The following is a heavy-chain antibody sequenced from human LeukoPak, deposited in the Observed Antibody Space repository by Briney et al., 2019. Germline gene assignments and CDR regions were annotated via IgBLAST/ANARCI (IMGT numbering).Heavy chain of an antibody. Sequence: SVKVSCKASGGTFSSYAISWVRQAPGQGLEWMGRIIPILGIANYAQKLQGRVTITADKSTSTAYMELSSLRSEDTAVYYCAGAYYYGSGSSVFDYWGQGTLVTVSS. CDR1: GGTFSSYA. J-gene: IGHJ4*02. CDR3: AGAYYYGSGSSVFDY. V-gene: IGHV1-69*04. CDR2: IIPILGIA. D-gene: IGHD3-10*01.